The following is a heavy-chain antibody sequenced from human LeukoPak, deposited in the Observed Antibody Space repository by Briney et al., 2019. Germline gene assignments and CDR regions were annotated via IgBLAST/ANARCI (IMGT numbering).Heavy chain of an antibody. CDR2: THPSGNT. V-gene: IGHV4-4*09. J-gene: IGHJ5*02. CDR3: ARKAPKKGWFDP. CDR1: GVSNNSYY. Sequence: SETLSLTCTVSGVSNNSYYWSWIRQPPGKGLEWIGYTHPSGNTNYSPSLKSRVTISIDMSRNQFSLKLSSVTAADTAVYYCARKAPKKGWFDPWGQGTLVTVSS.